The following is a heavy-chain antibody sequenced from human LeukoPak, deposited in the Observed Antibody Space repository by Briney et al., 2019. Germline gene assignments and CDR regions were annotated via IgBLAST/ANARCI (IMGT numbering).Heavy chain of an antibody. D-gene: IGHD6-19*01. CDR1: GYTFTSYY. Sequence: ASVKVSCKASGYTFTSYYMHWVRQAPGQGLEWMGIINPSGGSTSYAQKFQGRVTMTRDTSTSTVYRELSSLRSEDTAVYYCATPAVAGTSFFDYWGQGTLVTVSS. V-gene: IGHV1-46*03. CDR2: INPSGGST. J-gene: IGHJ4*02. CDR3: ATPAVAGTSFFDY.